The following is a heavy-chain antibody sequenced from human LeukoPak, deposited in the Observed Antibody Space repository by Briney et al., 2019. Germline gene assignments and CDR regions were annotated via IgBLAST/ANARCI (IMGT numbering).Heavy chain of an antibody. D-gene: IGHD4-17*01. J-gene: IGHJ4*02. Sequence: GGSLRLSCSASGFTFSTNSMHWVRQAPGKGLEFVSAITSNGGSTYYADSVKGRFTISRDNAKNSLYLQMNSLRAEDTAVYYCARDGALTVFDYWGQGTLVTVSS. V-gene: IGHV3-64*04. CDR1: GFTFSTNS. CDR2: ITSNGGST. CDR3: ARDGALTVFDY.